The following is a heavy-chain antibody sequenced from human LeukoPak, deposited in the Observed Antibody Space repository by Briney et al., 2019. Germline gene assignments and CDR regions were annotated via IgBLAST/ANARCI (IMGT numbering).Heavy chain of an antibody. Sequence: ASVKVSCKASGGTFSSYAISWVRQAPGQGLEWMGRIIPIFGIANYARKFQGRVTITADKSTSTAYMELSSLRSEDTAVYYCARAGEDIVVVPEWFDPWGQGTLVTVSS. D-gene: IGHD2-2*01. J-gene: IGHJ5*02. V-gene: IGHV1-69*04. CDR2: IIPIFGIA. CDR1: GGTFSSYA. CDR3: ARAGEDIVVVPEWFDP.